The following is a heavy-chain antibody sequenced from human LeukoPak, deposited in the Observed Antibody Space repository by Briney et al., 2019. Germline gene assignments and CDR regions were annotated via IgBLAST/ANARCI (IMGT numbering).Heavy chain of an antibody. Sequence: GGSLRLSCAASGFTFNDAWMSWVRQAPGKGLEWVGHIKSNTDGGTTDYAAPVKGRFTISRDDSKNTLYLQMNSLRTEDTAVYYCTKISSGWYGSVGSWGQGTLVTVSS. CDR2: IKSNTDGGTT. J-gene: IGHJ4*02. CDR1: GFTFNDAW. V-gene: IGHV3-15*01. D-gene: IGHD6-19*01. CDR3: TKISSGWYGSVGS.